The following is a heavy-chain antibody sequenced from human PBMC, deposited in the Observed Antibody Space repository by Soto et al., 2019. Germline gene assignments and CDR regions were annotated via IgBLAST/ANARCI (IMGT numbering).Heavy chain of an antibody. D-gene: IGHD6-13*01. Sequence: HPGGSLRLFSEASGFAFSAYLMAWVRQAPGKGLEWVATLDLQGMATKYADSVEGRFTISRDDAEKSLYLQMDGLRTEDTAMYFCAREDWYPFVSWGQ. CDR2: LDLQGMAT. V-gene: IGHV3-7*03. CDR3: AREDWYPFVS. CDR1: GFAFSAYL. J-gene: IGHJ4*02.